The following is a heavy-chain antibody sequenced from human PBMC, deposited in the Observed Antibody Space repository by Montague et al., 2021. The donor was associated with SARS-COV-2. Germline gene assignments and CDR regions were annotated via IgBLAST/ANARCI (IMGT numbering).Heavy chain of an antibody. D-gene: IGHD3-3*01. CDR2: IYYSGST. CDR1: GSSISSSSYY. J-gene: IGHJ3*02. CDR3: ASHSGRDTIFRMVIIPVAFGI. V-gene: IGHV4-39*01. Sequence: SETLSLTCTVSGSSISSSSYYWGWIRQPPGKGLEWIGSIYYSGSTYYNPSLKSRVTISVDTSKNQFSLKLSSVTAADTAVYYCASHSGRDTIFRMVIIPVAFGIWGQGKMVTVSS.